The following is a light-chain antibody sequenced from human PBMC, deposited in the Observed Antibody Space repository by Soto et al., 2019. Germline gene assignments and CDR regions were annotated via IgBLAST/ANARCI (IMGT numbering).Light chain of an antibody. CDR2: ELS. Sequence: EIVMTPSPATLSVSPVEGATLSCRASQGIGDTLAWYLQKPGQPPQLLIYELSNRFSGVPDRFSGSGSGTDFTLKVSRVEADDVGVYYCMQSIELPLTFGGGTKVDIK. V-gene: IGKV2D-29*01. J-gene: IGKJ4*01. CDR1: QGIGDT. CDR3: MQSIELPLT.